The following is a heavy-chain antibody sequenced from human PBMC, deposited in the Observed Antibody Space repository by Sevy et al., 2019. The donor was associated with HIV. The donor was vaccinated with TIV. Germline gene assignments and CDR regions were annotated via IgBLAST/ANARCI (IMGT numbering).Heavy chain of an antibody. V-gene: IGHV3-30*02. CDR2: IRYDGSNK. J-gene: IGHJ3*02. D-gene: IGHD6-19*01. CDR1: GFTFSSYG. Sequence: GGSLRLSCAASGFTFSSYGMHWVRQAPGKGLEWVAFIRYDGSNKYYADSVKGRFTISRDNSKNTVYLQMNSLRAEDTAVYYCAKGARQWLVYAFDIWGQGTMVTVSS. CDR3: AKGARQWLVYAFDI.